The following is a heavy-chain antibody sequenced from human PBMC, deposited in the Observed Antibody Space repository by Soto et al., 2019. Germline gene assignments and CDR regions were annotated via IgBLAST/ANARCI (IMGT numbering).Heavy chain of an antibody. CDR3: ARGRYGDYDYCQH. J-gene: IGHJ1*01. V-gene: IGHV3-30-3*01. CDR1: GFTFSSYA. CDR2: ISYDGSNK. D-gene: IGHD4-17*01. Sequence: QVQLVESGGGVVQPGRSLRLSCAASGFTFSSYAMHWVRQAPGKGLEWVAVISYDGSNKYYADSVKGRFTISRDNSKNTLYLQMNSLRAEDTAVYYCARGRYGDYDYCQHWGQGTLVTVSS.